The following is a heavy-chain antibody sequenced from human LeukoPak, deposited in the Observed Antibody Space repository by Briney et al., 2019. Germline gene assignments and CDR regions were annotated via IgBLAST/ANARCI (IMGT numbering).Heavy chain of an antibody. CDR2: INHSGST. CDR3: ARGPRFLEWFANVYYYYGMDV. V-gene: IGHV4-34*01. J-gene: IGHJ6*02. Sequence: SETLSLTCAVYGGSFSGYYWSWIRQPPGKGLEWIGEINHSGSTNYNPSLKSRVTISVDTSKNQFSLKLSSVTAADTAVYYCARGPRFLEWFANVYYYYGMDVWAKGPRSPSP. D-gene: IGHD3-3*01. CDR1: GGSFSGYY.